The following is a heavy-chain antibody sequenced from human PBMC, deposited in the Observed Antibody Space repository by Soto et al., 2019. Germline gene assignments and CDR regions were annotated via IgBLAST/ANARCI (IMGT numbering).Heavy chain of an antibody. J-gene: IGHJ6*02. Sequence: SQTLSLTCAISGDSVSSSSVTWNWIRQSPSSGLAWLGRAYYRSKWYNDYAVSVKSRITINPDTSKNQFSLQLNSVTPEDTAVYYCASSGESRGGYYGMDVWGQGTTVTVSS. D-gene: IGHD7-27*01. CDR3: ASSGESRGGYYGMDV. V-gene: IGHV6-1*01. CDR1: GDSVSSSSVT. CDR2: AYYRSKWYN.